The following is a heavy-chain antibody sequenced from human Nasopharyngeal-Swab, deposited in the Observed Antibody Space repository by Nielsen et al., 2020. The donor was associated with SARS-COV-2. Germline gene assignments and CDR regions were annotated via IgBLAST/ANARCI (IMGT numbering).Heavy chain of an antibody. V-gene: IGHV3-23*01. CDR3: AKDRDSGDDSDDYYHYYGMDV. CDR2: ISASDYTT. Sequence: GGSLRLSCAASGFTFRSYAISWVRQAPGKGLEWVSVISASDYTTYYADSVKGRFTISSDNSKNTVNLQMNSLSAEDTAIYYCAKDRDSGDDSDDYYHYYGMDVWGQGTTVTVFS. J-gene: IGHJ6*02. CDR1: GFTFRSYA. D-gene: IGHD5-12*01.